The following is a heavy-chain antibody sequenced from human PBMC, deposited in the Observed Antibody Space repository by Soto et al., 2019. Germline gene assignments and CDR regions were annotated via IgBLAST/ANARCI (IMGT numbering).Heavy chain of an antibody. Sequence: GASVKVSCKASGYTFTSYYMHWVRQAPGQGLEWMGIINPSGGSTSYAQKFQGRVTMTRDTSTSTVYMELSSLRSEDTAVYYCARVRSRHIVVVPAAIVRGGAFDIWGQGTMVTVSS. CDR2: INPSGGST. CDR1: GYTFTSYY. CDR3: ARVRSRHIVVVPAAIVRGGAFDI. D-gene: IGHD2-2*01. J-gene: IGHJ3*02. V-gene: IGHV1-46*03.